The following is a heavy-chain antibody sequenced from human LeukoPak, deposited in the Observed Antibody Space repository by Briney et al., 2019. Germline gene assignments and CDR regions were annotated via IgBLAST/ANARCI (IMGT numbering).Heavy chain of an antibody. V-gene: IGHV4-61*01. J-gene: IGHJ4*02. CDR2: ISYSGST. CDR1: GDSITSGSYY. CDR3: ARVTGYMIEDYFDY. D-gene: IGHD3-22*01. Sequence: SETLSLTCTVSGDSITSGSYYWSWTRQPPGKGLEWIGYISYSGSTNYNPSLKSRVTISVKTSKNQFSLKLSSVTAADTAVYYCARVTGYMIEDYFDYWGQGTLVTVSS.